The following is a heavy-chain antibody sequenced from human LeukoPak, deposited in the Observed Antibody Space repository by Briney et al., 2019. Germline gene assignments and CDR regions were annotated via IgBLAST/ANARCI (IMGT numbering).Heavy chain of an antibody. CDR2: IGTAGDT. V-gene: IGHV3-13*01. CDR3: ARASSRRGYYYFDY. J-gene: IGHJ4*02. Sequence: GGSLRLSCAASGFTFSSYDMHWVRQATGKGLEWVSAIGTAGDTYYPGSVKGRFTISRENAKNSLYLQMNSLRAGDTAVYCCARASSRRGYYYFDYWGQGTLVTVSS. CDR1: GFTFSSYD. D-gene: IGHD3-22*01.